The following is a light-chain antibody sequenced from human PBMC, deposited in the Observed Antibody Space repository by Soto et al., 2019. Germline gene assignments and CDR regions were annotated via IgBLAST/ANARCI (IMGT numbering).Light chain of an antibody. CDR1: GSDVGDYDY. CDR2: EVS. CDR3: SSYTSSQAYV. Sequence: QSVLTQPASVSGSPGESITISCTGTGSDVGDYDYVSWYQHHPGKAPKLMIYEVSNRPSGVSNRFSGSKSGNTASLTISGLQAEDEADYFCSSYTSSQAYVFGTGTKGTVL. J-gene: IGLJ1*01. V-gene: IGLV2-14*01.